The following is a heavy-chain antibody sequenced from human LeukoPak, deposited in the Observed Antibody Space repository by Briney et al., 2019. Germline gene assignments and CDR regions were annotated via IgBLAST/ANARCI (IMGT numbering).Heavy chain of an antibody. J-gene: IGHJ4*02. CDR1: GFTFSSYR. D-gene: IGHD1-26*01. V-gene: IGHV3-48*01. CDR2: ISSSSSTI. Sequence: GGSLRLSCAASGFTFSSYRMNWVRQAPGKGLEWVSYISSSSSTIYYADSVKGRFTISRDNAKNSLYLQMNSLRAEDTAVYYCARASDSGSYYGGGPTSFFDYWGQGTLVTVSS. CDR3: ARASDSGSYYGGGPTSFFDY.